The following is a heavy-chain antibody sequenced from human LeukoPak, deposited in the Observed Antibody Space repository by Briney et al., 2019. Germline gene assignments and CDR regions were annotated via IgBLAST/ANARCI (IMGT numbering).Heavy chain of an antibody. CDR1: GFTFSTYG. CDR3: AKDQSTVTPWYFDY. Sequence: PGGSLRLSCAASGFTFSTYGMHWVRQAPGKGLEWVAVMWYDGTNKYYADSVKGRFTISRDNSKNTLYLQMNSLRAEDTAVYYCAKDQSTVTPWYFDYWGQGTLVTVSS. V-gene: IGHV3-33*06. CDR2: MWYDGTNK. D-gene: IGHD4-17*01. J-gene: IGHJ4*02.